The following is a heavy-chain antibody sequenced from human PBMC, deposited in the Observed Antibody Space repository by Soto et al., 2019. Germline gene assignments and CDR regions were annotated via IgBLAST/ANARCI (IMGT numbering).Heavy chain of an antibody. CDR2: IYYSGST. CDR1: GGSLSRSSYY. Sequence: ASETLSLTCTGSGGSLSRSSYYLGRIRQAPRKGLGWIGSIYYSGSTSYNPSLKSRVTISVDTSKNQFSLKLSSVTAADTAVYYCASLITMVRGVITPPFPDYWGQGTLVTVSS. D-gene: IGHD3-10*01. J-gene: IGHJ4*02. V-gene: IGHV4-39*01. CDR3: ASLITMVRGVITPPFPDY.